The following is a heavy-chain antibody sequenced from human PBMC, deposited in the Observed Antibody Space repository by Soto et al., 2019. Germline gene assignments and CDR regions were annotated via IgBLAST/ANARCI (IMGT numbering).Heavy chain of an antibody. CDR3: ARDFVVPGYCSGGSCYSYYGMDV. Sequence: GASVKVSCKASGGTFSSYAISWVRQAPGQGLEWMGGIIPIFGTANYAQKFQGRVTITADESTSTAYMELSSLRSEDTAVYYCARDFVVPGYCSGGSCYSYYGMDVWGQGTTVTVS. CDR2: IIPIFGTA. V-gene: IGHV1-69*13. D-gene: IGHD2-15*01. J-gene: IGHJ6*02. CDR1: GGTFSSYA.